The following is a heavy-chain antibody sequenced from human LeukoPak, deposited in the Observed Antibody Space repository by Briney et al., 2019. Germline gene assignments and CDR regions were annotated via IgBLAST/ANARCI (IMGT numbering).Heavy chain of an antibody. Sequence: ASVKVACKASGYTFTSYGISWVRQALGQGLEWMGWISAYNGNTNYAQKLQGRVTMTTDTSTSTAYMELRSLRSDDTAVYYCARGLRGYSYGMVDYWGQGTLVTVSS. V-gene: IGHV1-18*04. CDR3: ARGLRGYSYGMVDY. D-gene: IGHD5-18*01. J-gene: IGHJ4*02. CDR2: ISAYNGNT. CDR1: GYTFTSYG.